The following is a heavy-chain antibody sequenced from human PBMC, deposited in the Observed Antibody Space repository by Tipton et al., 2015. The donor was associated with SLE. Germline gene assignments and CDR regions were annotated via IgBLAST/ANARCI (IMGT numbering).Heavy chain of an antibody. V-gene: IGHV4-59*08. CDR1: GGSISNYY. CDR3: TRKSTTSDL. Sequence: TLSPTCTVSGGSISNYYWSWIRQSPGKGLEWIGYLSYGGSTNYNPSLKSRVTISVDTSKNQVSLKLSSVTAADTAVYYCTRKSTTSDLWGRGALVTVSS. J-gene: IGHJ2*01. CDR2: LSYGGST. D-gene: IGHD2/OR15-2a*01.